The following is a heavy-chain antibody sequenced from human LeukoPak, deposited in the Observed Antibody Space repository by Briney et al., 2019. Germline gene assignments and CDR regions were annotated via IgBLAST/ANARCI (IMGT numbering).Heavy chain of an antibody. J-gene: IGHJ4*02. CDR2: INHSGST. Sequence: SETLSLTCTVSGGSISSHYWSWIRQPPGKGLEWIGEINHSGSTNYNPSLKSRVTISVDTSKNQFSLKLSSVTAADTAVYYFARRPNVDTAMVDYWGQGTLVTVSS. CDR3: ARRPNVDTAMVDY. V-gene: IGHV4-34*01. D-gene: IGHD5-18*01. CDR1: GGSISSHY.